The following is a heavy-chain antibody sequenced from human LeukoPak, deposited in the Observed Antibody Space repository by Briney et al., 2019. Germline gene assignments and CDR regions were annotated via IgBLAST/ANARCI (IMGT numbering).Heavy chain of an antibody. D-gene: IGHD6-19*01. V-gene: IGHV4-59*08. J-gene: IGHJ4*01. CDR1: AGSPSSYY. CDR2: IYYSGGT. Sequence: PPETLSLTCTVSAGSPSSYYSSWIRHPPRKGLEWVGYIYYSGGTKYNPSLKSRVTISVDTSKTHFSLKLTSVTAADTAVYYCARRGSSGWYADFDYWGHGTLVTVAS. CDR3: ARRGSSGWYADFDY.